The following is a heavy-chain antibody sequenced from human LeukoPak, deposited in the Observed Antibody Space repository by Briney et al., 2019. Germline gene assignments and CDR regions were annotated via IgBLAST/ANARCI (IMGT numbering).Heavy chain of an antibody. CDR1: GGSISRYY. CDR2: VYTSGST. Sequence: SETLSLTCTVSGGSISRYYWSWIRQPAGKGLEWIGSVYTSGSTNHNPSLKSRVTISLDKSKNQFSLKLSSVTAADTAVYYCATLDYGGHYWGQGTLVTVSS. D-gene: IGHD4-17*01. CDR3: ATLDYGGHY. J-gene: IGHJ4*02. V-gene: IGHV4-4*07.